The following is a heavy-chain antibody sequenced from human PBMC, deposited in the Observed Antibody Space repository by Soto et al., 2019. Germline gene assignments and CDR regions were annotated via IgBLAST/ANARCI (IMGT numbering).Heavy chain of an antibody. D-gene: IGHD1-26*01. CDR1: GGSLSSYH. CDR3: ARVGGGYFGVDYFDY. Sequence: SETLSLTCAVYGGSLSSYHYDWIRQPPGKGLEWIGEINHSGSTNYNPSLKSRVTISVDTSKNQFSLKLSSVTAADTAVYYCARVGGGYFGVDYFDYWGQGTLVTVSS. CDR2: INHSGST. V-gene: IGHV4-34*01. J-gene: IGHJ4*02.